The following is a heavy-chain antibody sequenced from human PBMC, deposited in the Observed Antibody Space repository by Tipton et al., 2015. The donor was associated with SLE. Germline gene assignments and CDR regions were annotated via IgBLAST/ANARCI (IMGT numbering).Heavy chain of an antibody. CDR1: GGSISSHY. J-gene: IGHJ4*02. CDR3: ARDHYDSSGYYSFFDY. Sequence: LRLSCTVSGGSISSHYWSWIRQPPGKGLEWIGYIYYSGSTNYNPSLKSRVTISVDTSKNQFSLKLSSVTAADTAVYYCARDHYDSSGYYSFFDYWGQGTLVTVSS. V-gene: IGHV4-59*11. CDR2: IYYSGST. D-gene: IGHD3-22*01.